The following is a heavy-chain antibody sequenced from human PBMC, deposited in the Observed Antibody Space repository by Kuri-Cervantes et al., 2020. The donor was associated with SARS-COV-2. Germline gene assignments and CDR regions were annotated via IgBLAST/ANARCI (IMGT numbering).Heavy chain of an antibody. CDR3: ARDYYDILTGYQTLFDY. CDR1: DFSLSSSGMC. V-gene: IGHV2-70*11. D-gene: IGHD3-9*01. Sequence: SGPTLVKPTQTLTLTCTFSDFSLSSSGMCMDWLRQSPGKAPEWLARVDWDDDIYYSTSLKTRLTIPKDTSKNQVVLTMTNMDPVDTATYYCARDYYDILTGYQTLFDYWGQGTLVTVSS. CDR2: VDWDDDI. J-gene: IGHJ4*02.